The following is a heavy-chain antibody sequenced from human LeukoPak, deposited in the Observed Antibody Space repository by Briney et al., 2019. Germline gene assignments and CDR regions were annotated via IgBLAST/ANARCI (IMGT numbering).Heavy chain of an antibody. J-gene: IGHJ4*02. Sequence: GGSLRLSCVTSGFTFSSFTMNWVRQAPGKGLQWLSYINTNSDAIYYAASVKGRFTISRDNAKNSLYLQMNSLRVEDTAVYFWAKISGSRFGVVIVRDVDYWGQGTLVTVSS. CDR3: AKISGSRFGVVIVRDVDY. V-gene: IGHV3-48*04. CDR2: INTNSDAI. D-gene: IGHD3-3*01. CDR1: GFTFSSFT.